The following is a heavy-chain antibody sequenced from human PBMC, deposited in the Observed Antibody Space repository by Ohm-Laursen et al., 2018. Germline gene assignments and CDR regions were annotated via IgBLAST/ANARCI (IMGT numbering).Heavy chain of an antibody. Sequence: SLRLSCAASGFTFSDYYMTWIRQAPGRGLEWVSYIDSSGSIIYYADSMKGRFTISRDNAKNSLYLHMNSLRAEDTAVYYCGRDWWGGDPQVRYYYYYYGMDVWGQGTTVTVSS. CDR3: GRDWWGGDPQVRYYYYYYGMDV. CDR1: GFTFSDYY. D-gene: IGHD4-17*01. V-gene: IGHV3-11*01. CDR2: IDSSGSII. J-gene: IGHJ6*02.